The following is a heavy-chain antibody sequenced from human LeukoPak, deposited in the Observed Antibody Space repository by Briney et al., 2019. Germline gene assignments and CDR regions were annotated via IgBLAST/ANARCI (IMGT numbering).Heavy chain of an antibody. CDR1: GGSISSYS. Sequence: SETLSLTCTVSGGSISSYSWNWIRQPAGKGLEWIGRIFISGSTNYNPSLKSRVTISLDTSKNQFSLKLSSVTAADTAVYYCARQTGSGLFILPGGQGTLVTVSS. J-gene: IGHJ4*02. CDR3: ARQTGSGLFILP. V-gene: IGHV4-4*07. D-gene: IGHD3/OR15-3a*01. CDR2: IFISGST.